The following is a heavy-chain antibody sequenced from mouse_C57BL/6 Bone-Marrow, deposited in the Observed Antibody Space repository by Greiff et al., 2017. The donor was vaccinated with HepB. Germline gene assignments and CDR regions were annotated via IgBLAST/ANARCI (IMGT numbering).Heavy chain of an antibody. CDR2: IDPNSGGT. Sequence: QVQLQQPGAELVKPGASVKLSCKASGYTFTSYWMHWVKQRPGRGLEWIGRIDPNSGGTKYNEKFKSKATLTVDKHSSTAYMQLSSLTSEDSAVYYCARHYGSSLMDYWGQGTSVTVSS. V-gene: IGHV1-72*01. CDR1: GYTFTSYW. D-gene: IGHD1-1*01. CDR3: ARHYGSSLMDY. J-gene: IGHJ4*01.